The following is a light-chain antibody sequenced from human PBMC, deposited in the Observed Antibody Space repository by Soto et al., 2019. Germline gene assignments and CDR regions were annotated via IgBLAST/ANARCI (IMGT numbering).Light chain of an antibody. J-gene: IGKJ2*01. Sequence: DIQMTQSPSSLSASVGDRVTITCRASQSISSYLNWYQQKPGKAPKLLIYAASSLHSGVPSRFSGGGSGTDFTLTISSLEPEDFATYYCQQSYTMYTFGQGTKLEIK. CDR2: AAS. CDR1: QSISSY. CDR3: QQSYTMYT. V-gene: IGKV1-39*01.